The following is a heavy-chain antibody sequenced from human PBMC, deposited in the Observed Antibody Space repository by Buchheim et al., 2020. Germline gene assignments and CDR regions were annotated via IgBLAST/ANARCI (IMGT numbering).Heavy chain of an antibody. Sequence: QVQLVESGGGVVQPGRSLRLSCAASGFTFSSYGMHWVRQAPGKGLEWVAVISYDGSNKYYADSVKGRFTISRDNSKNTLYLKMSSLRAEETAVYYCAKCLPSSGWYDNYYYGMDVWGQETT. V-gene: IGHV3-30*18. CDR2: ISYDGSNK. CDR3: AKCLPSSGWYDNYYYGMDV. CDR1: GFTFSSYG. J-gene: IGHJ6*02. D-gene: IGHD6-19*01.